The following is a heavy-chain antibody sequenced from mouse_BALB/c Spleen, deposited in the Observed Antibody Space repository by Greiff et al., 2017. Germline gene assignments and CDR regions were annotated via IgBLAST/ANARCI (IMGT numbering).Heavy chain of an antibody. CDR1: GFAFSSYD. V-gene: IGHV5-12-1*01. CDR3: ARRGWYFDV. CDR2: ISSGGGST. Sequence: VQLKESGGGLVKPGGSLKLSCAASGFAFSSYDMSWVRQTPEKRLEWVAYISSGGGSTYYPDTVKGRFTISRDNAKNTLYLQMSSLKSEDTAMYYCARRGWYFDVWGAGTTVTVSS. J-gene: IGHJ1*01.